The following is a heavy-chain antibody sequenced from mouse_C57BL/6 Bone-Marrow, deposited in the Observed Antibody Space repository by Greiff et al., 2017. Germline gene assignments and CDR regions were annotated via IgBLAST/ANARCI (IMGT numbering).Heavy chain of an antibody. D-gene: IGHD1-1*01. J-gene: IGHJ3*01. CDR3: ARDITTVARFAY. CDR1: GYTFTSYG. CDR2: IYPRSGNT. V-gene: IGHV1-81*01. Sequence: QVQLKESGAELARPGASVKLSCKASGYTFTSYGISWVKQRTGKGLEWIGEIYPRSGNTYYNEKFKGKATLTADKSSSTAYMELRSLASDDSAVYFCARDITTVARFAYWGQGTLVTVSA.